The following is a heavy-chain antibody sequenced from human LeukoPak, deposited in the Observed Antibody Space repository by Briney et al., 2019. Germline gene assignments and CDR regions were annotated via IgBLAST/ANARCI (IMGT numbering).Heavy chain of an antibody. CDR3: ARTYYYDGSGYYRHFDY. J-gene: IGHJ4*02. Sequence: PGGSLRLSCAASGFTFSSYSMNWVRQAPGKGLEWVSSISSSSSYIYYADSVKGRFTISRDNAKNSLYLQMNSLGAEDTAVYYCARTYYYDGSGYYRHFDYWGQGTLVTVSS. D-gene: IGHD3-22*01. CDR1: GFTFSSYS. CDR2: ISSSSSYI. V-gene: IGHV3-21*01.